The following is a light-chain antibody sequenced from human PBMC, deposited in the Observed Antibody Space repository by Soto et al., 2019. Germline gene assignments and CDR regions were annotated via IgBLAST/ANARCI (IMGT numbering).Light chain of an antibody. CDR3: QQADSFPLT. J-gene: IGKJ4*01. CDR1: KGISSW. CDR2: TAS. Sequence: DIKMTQSPSSVSASVGDRITITCRASKGISSWLAWYQQKPGKAPKLLIYTASSLQRGVPSRFSGSGYGTDFTLTISSLQPEDFATYYCQQADSFPLTFGGGTKVEIK. V-gene: IGKV1-12*01.